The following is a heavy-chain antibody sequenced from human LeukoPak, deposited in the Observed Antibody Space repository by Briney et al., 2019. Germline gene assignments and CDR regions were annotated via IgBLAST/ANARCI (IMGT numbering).Heavy chain of an antibody. J-gene: IGHJ4*02. CDR3: AASGSRWMNYFDY. D-gene: IGHD3-10*01. V-gene: IGHV3-66*01. CDR1: GFTVSSNY. CDR2: IYSGGST. Sequence: GGSLRLSCAASGFTVSSNYMSWVRQAPGKGLEWVSVIYSGGSTYYAGSVKGRFTISRDNSKNTLYLQMNSLRAEDTAVYYCAASGSRWMNYFDYWGRGTLVTVSS.